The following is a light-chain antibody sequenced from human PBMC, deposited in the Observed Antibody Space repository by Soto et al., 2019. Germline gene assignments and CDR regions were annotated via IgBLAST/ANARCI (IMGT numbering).Light chain of an antibody. J-gene: IGKJ4*01. CDR3: QQYDSYSLT. CDR1: QSIRSF. CDR2: DAS. V-gene: IGKV1-5*01. Sequence: DIQMTQAPSTLSASVGDRVTITCRASQSIRSFLAWYQQKPGKAPKLLISDASNLGSGVPSRFRGSGSGTEFTLTISSLQPDDFATYYCQQYDSYSLTFGGGTKVEIK.